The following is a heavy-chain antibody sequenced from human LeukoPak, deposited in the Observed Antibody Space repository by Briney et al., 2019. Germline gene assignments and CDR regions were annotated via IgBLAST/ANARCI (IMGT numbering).Heavy chain of an antibody. CDR3: ARDGKRGYYDSSGYYWIN. J-gene: IGHJ4*02. D-gene: IGHD3-22*01. V-gene: IGHV4-59*12. Sequence: SETLSLTCTVSGGSISSYYWSWIRQPPGKGLEWIGYIYYSGSTNYNPSLKSRVTISVDTSKNQFSLKLSSVTAAVTAVYYCARDGKRGYYDSSGYYWINWGQGTLVTVSS. CDR2: IYYSGST. CDR1: GGSISSYY.